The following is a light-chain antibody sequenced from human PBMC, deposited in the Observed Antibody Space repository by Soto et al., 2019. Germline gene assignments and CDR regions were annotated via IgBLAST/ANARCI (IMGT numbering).Light chain of an antibody. Sequence: QSALTQPASVSGSPGQSITISCTGTSSDVGGYDLVSWYQHHPGKVPKLIIYEATKWPSGVSHRFSGSKSGSTASLTISGLQAEDEADYYCSSYTTTNTLVFGGGTKLTVL. J-gene: IGLJ2*01. CDR1: SSDVGGYDL. CDR3: SSYTTTNTLV. V-gene: IGLV2-14*02. CDR2: EAT.